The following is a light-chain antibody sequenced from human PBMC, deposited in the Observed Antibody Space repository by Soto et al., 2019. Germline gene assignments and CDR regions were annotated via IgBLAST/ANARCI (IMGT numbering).Light chain of an antibody. J-gene: IGKJ4*01. Sequence: DIQMTQSPSSLSASVGDRVTITCRASKGISTNLAWFQQKPVKAPKSLIYGASILQSEVPSKFSGSGSGTDFTLTISSLQPEDFATYYCQQYLTHPVTFGGGTKVEIK. V-gene: IGKV1-16*02. CDR3: QQYLTHPVT. CDR1: KGISTN. CDR2: GAS.